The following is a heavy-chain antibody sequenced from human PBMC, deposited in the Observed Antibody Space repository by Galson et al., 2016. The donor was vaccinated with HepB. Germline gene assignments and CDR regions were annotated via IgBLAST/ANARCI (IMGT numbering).Heavy chain of an antibody. V-gene: IGHV3-23*01. CDR1: RFTVSSYH. J-gene: IGHJ1*01. D-gene: IGHD3-10*01. CDR2: VRGRGDST. Sequence: SLSLSCADSRFTVSSYHMSWVRQSPRKGLEWVSAVRGRGDSTYYADSVKGRYTISRDNSRTTLYLKMNSLRAEDTAIYYCAKIDYGSGSDYSAEYFQHWCQGTLVTVAS. CDR3: AKIDYGSGSDYSAEYFQH.